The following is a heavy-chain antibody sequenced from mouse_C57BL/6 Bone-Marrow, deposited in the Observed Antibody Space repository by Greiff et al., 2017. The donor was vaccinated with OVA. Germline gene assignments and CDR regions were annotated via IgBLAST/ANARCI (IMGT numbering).Heavy chain of an antibody. J-gene: IGHJ2*01. CDR1: GFNIKDDY. CDR2: IDPENGDT. Sequence: EVQLQQSGAELVRPGASVKLSCTASGFNIKDDYMHWVKQRPEQGLEWIGWIDPENGDTEYASKFQGKATITADTSSNTAYLQLSSLTSEDTAVYYCTTSWLLRDYWGQGTTLTVSS. V-gene: IGHV14-4*01. CDR3: TTSWLLRDY. D-gene: IGHD2-3*01.